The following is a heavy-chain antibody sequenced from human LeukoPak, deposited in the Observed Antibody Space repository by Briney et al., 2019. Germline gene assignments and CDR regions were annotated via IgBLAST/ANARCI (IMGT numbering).Heavy chain of an antibody. D-gene: IGHD6-13*01. CDR2: IRYDGSNK. Sequence: GGSLRLSCAASGFTFSSYGMHWVRQAPGKGLEWVAFIRYDGSNKYYADSVKGRFTISRDNAKNSLYLQMNSLRAEDTAVYYCASRIAAAGTVEYWGQGTLVTVSS. CDR1: GFTFSSYG. J-gene: IGHJ4*02. V-gene: IGHV3-30*02. CDR3: ASRIAAAGTVEY.